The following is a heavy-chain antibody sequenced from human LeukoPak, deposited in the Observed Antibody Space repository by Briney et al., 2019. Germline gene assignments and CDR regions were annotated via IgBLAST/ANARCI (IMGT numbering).Heavy chain of an antibody. Sequence: GGSLRLSCTASGFTFSDYWVTWVRQAPGKGPEWVANIKQDGSQRYYVDSVRGRFTISRDNAKNSLFLQMNGLRAEDTAVYYCARRGGSSSRRSPIDYWGQGTLVTVSS. CDR2: IKQDGSQR. CDR3: ARRGGSSSRRSPIDY. J-gene: IGHJ4*02. D-gene: IGHD6-6*01. V-gene: IGHV3-7*01. CDR1: GFTFSDYW.